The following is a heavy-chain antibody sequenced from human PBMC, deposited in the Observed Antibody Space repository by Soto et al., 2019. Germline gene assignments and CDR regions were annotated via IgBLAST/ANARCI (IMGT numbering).Heavy chain of an antibody. D-gene: IGHD2-15*01. CDR2: ISGSGGVT. V-gene: IGHV3-23*01. J-gene: IGHJ3*01. Sequence: EVQLLESGGGLGQPGGSLRLSCAASGFTLRSYAMTWVRQAPGKGLEWVSTISGSGGVTYYADSVKGRFIVSRDNSKNTLSLELNSLRAEDTALYYCAKDQPLYCRCADCESGQDDAFDVWGQGTMVTVS. CDR1: GFTLRSYA. CDR3: AKDQPLYCRCADCESGQDDAFDV.